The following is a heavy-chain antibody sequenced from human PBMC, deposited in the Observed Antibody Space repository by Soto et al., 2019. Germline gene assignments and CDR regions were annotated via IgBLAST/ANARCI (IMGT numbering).Heavy chain of an antibody. CDR2: MFYGVST. CDR3: ARRERYYGSPGWFDP. CDR1: GSSINSSGYY. D-gene: IGHD3-10*01. J-gene: IGHJ5*02. V-gene: IGHV4-39*01. Sequence: SETLSLTCTVSGSSINSSGYYWGWIRQPPGKGLEWIGSMFYGVSTYYNPSLKSRVTITVDTAKNQFSLNLRSVTAADTAMYFCARRERYYGSPGWFDPWGPGTLVTVSS.